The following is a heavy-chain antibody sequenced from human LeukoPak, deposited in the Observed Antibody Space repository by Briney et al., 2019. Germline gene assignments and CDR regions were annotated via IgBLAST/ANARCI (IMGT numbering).Heavy chain of an antibody. V-gene: IGHV4-34*01. CDR3: ARGYWFDP. CDR2: INHSGST. Sequence: SETLSLTCAVYGGSFSGYYWSWIRQPPGKGLEWIGEINHSGSTNYNPSLKSRVTISVDTSKNQFSLKLSSVTAADTAVYYCARGYWFDPWGQGTLVAVSS. CDR1: GGSFSGYY. J-gene: IGHJ5*02.